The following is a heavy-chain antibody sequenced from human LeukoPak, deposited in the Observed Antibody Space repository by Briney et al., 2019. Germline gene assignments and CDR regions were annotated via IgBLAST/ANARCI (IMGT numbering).Heavy chain of an antibody. CDR3: AKDIDYGGAN. CDR1: GFTFSNYG. J-gene: IGHJ4*02. Sequence: PGRSLRLSCAASGFTFSNYGMHWVSQAPGKRTEWVALISYDGNNKYYSDSMKGRFTISRDNSKNTLYLQMNSLRAEDTAVYYCAKDIDYGGANWGQGTLVIVSS. V-gene: IGHV3-30*18. CDR2: ISYDGNNK. D-gene: IGHD4-23*01.